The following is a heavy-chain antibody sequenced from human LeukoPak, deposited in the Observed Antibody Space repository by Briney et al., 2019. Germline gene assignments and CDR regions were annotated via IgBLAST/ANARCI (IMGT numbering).Heavy chain of an antibody. J-gene: IGHJ5*02. CDR3: ARHLHSDGSGSYLNWFDP. D-gene: IGHD3-10*01. CDR2: IYTSGST. CDR1: GGSINSYY. Sequence: SETLSLTCTVFGGSINSYYWSWIRQPLGKGLEWIGYIYTSGSTNYNPSLKSRVIISADTSKNQFSLKLRSVTAADTAVYYCARHLHSDGSGSYLNWFDPWGPGTLVTVSS. V-gene: IGHV4-4*09.